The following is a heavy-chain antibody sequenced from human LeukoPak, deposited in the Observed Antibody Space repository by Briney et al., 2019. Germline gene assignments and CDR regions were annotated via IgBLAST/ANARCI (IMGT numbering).Heavy chain of an antibody. J-gene: IGHJ2*01. CDR3: ARRNYGGNSGRYWYFDL. Sequence: SETLSLTCSVSGGSISNYYWNWIRQPPGRGLEWIGYIYDNGNTNYNPSLKSRVTISVDTSKSQFSLKLYSVTAADTAMYYCARRNYGGNSGRYWYFDLWGRGTLVTVSS. CDR1: GGSISNYY. D-gene: IGHD4-23*01. V-gene: IGHV4-59*01. CDR2: IYDNGNT.